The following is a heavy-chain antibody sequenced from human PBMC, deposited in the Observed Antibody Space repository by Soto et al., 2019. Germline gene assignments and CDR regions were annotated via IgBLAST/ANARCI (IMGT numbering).Heavy chain of an antibody. Sequence: ASETLSLTCAVSGGSISSSNWWSWVRQPPGKGLEWIGEIYHSGSTNYNPSLKSRVTISVDTSKNQFSLKLSSVTAADTAVYYCARLGEQLSTYYYYYYMDVWGKGTTVTVSS. D-gene: IGHD6-6*01. CDR1: GGSISSSNW. CDR2: IYHSGST. V-gene: IGHV4-4*02. J-gene: IGHJ6*03. CDR3: ARLGEQLSTYYYYYYMDV.